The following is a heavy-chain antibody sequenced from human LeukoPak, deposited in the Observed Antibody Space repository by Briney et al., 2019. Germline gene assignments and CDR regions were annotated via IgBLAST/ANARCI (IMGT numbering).Heavy chain of an antibody. V-gene: IGHV3-33*01. D-gene: IGHD3-22*01. J-gene: IGHJ4*02. CDR3: ARDRYDSSGTTPDN. Sequence: GGSLRLSCAAPGFTFSSYGMHWVRQAPGKGLEWVAVIWYDGSNKYYADSVKGRFTISRDNSKNTLYLQMNSLRAEDTAVYYCARDRYDSSGTTPDNWGQGTLVTVSS. CDR2: IWYDGSNK. CDR1: GFTFSSYG.